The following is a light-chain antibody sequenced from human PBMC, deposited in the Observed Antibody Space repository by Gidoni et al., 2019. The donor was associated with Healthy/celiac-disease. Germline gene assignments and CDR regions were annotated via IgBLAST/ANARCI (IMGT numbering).Light chain of an antibody. J-gene: IGLJ1*01. CDR1: SSNIGSNT. Sequence: SVLTHPPSASGTPGQRVTIPCSGSSSNIGSNTVNWYQQLPGTAPKLLIYSNNHRPSGVPDRFSGSKSGTSASLAISGLQSEDEADYYCAAWDDSLNAFYVFGTGTKVTVL. V-gene: IGLV1-44*01. CDR3: AAWDDSLNAFYV. CDR2: SNN.